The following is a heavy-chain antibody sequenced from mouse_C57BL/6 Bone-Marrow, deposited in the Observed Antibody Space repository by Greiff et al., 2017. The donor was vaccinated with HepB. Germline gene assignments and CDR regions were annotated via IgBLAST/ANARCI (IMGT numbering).Heavy chain of an antibody. D-gene: IGHD1-1*01. J-gene: IGHJ3*01. V-gene: IGHV1-82*01. CDR3: ARNYGID. CDR2: IYPGDGDT. Sequence: VQLQESGPELVKPGASVKISCKASGYAFSSSWMNWVKQRPGKGLEWIGRIYPGDGDTNYNGKFKGKATLTADKSSSTAYMQLSSLTSEDSAVYFCARNYGIDWGQGTLVTVSA. CDR1: GYAFSSSW.